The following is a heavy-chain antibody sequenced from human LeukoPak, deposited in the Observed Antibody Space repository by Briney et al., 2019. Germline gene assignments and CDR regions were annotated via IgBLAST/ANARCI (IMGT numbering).Heavy chain of an antibody. D-gene: IGHD5-24*01. J-gene: IGHJ4*02. CDR3: ARSLGSHNYQPHCVDY. CDR1: GYSFTSYW. V-gene: IGHV5-51*01. CDR2: IYPGDSDT. Sequence: GESLKISCKGSGYSFTSYWNGWVRQMPGKGLESMGIIYPGDSDTRYSPSFQGQVTISADKSISTAYLQWSSLKASDTAMYYCARSLGSHNYQPHCVDYWGQGTLVTVSS.